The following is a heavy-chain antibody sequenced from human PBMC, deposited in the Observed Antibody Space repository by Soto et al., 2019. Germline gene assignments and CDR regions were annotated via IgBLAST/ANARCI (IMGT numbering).Heavy chain of an antibody. V-gene: IGHV3-30-3*01. CDR3: ARRRDYYEPSIDY. CDR2: ISYDGSNK. J-gene: IGHJ4*02. CDR1: GFTFSSYA. D-gene: IGHD3-22*01. Sequence: GGSLRLSCAASGFTFSSYAMHWVRQAPGKGLEWVAVISYDGSNKYYADSVKGRFTISRDNSKNTLYLQMNSLRAEDTAVYYCARRRDYYEPSIDYWGQGTLVTVSS.